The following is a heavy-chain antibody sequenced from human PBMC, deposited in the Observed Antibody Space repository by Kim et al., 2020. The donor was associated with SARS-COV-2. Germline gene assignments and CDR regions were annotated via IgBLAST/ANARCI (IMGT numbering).Heavy chain of an antibody. Sequence: GGSLRLSCAASGFTFSSYAMSWVRQAPGKGLEWVSAISGSGGSTYYADSVKGRFTISRDNSKNTLYLQMNSLRAEDTAVYYCAKSIAAAGHYYYGMDVWGRGTTVTVSS. CDR2: ISGSGGST. D-gene: IGHD6-13*01. V-gene: IGHV3-23*01. CDR1: GFTFSSYA. J-gene: IGHJ6*02. CDR3: AKSIAAAGHYYYGMDV.